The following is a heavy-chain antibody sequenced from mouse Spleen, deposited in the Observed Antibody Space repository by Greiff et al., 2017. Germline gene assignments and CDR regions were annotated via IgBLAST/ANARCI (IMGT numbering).Heavy chain of an antibody. J-gene: IGHJ4*01. CDR3: ARGDYYGSSGYAMDY. V-gene: IGHV1-14*01. D-gene: IGHD1-1*01. CDR1: GYTFTSYV. CDR2: INPYNDGT. Sequence: EVQLQQSGPELVKPGASVKMSCKASGYTFTSYVMHWVKQKPGQGLEWIGYINPYNDGTKYNEKFKGKATLTSDKSSSTAYMELSSLTSEDSAVYYCARGDYYGSSGYAMDYWGQGTSVTVSS.